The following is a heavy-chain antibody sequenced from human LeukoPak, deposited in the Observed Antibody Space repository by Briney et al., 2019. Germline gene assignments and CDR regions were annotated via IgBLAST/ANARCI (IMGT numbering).Heavy chain of an antibody. J-gene: IGHJ2*01. CDR2: IYYSGST. Sequence: SETLSLTCTVSGGSISSSSYYWGWIRQPPGKGLEWIGSIYYSGSTYYNPSLKSRVTISVDTSKNQFSLKLSSVTAADTAVYYCAREGVPWYFDLWGRGTLVTVSS. D-gene: IGHD6-6*01. V-gene: IGHV4-39*07. CDR1: GGSISSSSYY. CDR3: AREGVPWYFDL.